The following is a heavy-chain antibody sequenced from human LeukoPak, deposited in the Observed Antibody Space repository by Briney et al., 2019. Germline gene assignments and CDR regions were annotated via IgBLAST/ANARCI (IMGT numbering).Heavy chain of an antibody. J-gene: IGHJ4*02. CDR3: AKLYIWGSYRPYYFDY. CDR1: GLTFSNYN. V-gene: IGHV3-21*04. D-gene: IGHD3-16*02. Sequence: GGSLRLSCAASGLTFSNYNMNWVRQAPGEGLEWVSFISSSSNYIYYADSVRGRFTISRDNAKNSLYLQMSSLRAEDTAVYYCAKLYIWGSYRPYYFDYWGQGTLVTVSS. CDR2: ISSSSNYI.